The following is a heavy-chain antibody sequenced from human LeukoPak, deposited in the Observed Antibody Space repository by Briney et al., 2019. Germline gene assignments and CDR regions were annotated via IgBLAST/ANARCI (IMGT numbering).Heavy chain of an antibody. CDR2: ISGSGGST. D-gene: IGHD3-3*01. J-gene: IGHJ4*02. Sequence: GGSLRLSCAASGFTFSSYAMSWVRQAPGKGLEWVSAISGSGGSTYYADSVKGRFTISRDNSKNTLYLQMNSLRAEDTAVYYCAKDKDDFWSGYYDYWGQGTLVTVSS. V-gene: IGHV3-23*01. CDR1: GFTFSSYA. CDR3: AKDKDDFWSGYYDY.